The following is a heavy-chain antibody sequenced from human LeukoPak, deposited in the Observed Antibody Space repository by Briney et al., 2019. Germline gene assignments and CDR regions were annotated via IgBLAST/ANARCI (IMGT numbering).Heavy chain of an antibody. CDR3: ARFGSLREPIHDY. V-gene: IGHV4-4*01. D-gene: IGHD3-16*01. Sequence: SETLSLTCAVSGGSISSSNWWSWVRQPPGKGLDWIGYIYYSGTTNYNPSLNSRVTISVDTSKNQFSLKLSSVTAADTAVYCCARFGSLREPIHDYWGQGTLVTVSS. J-gene: IGHJ4*02. CDR1: GGSISSSNW. CDR2: IYYSGTT.